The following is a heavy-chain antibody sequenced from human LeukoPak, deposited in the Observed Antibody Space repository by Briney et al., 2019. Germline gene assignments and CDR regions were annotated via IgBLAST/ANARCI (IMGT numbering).Heavy chain of an antibody. Sequence: PGGSLRLXCAASGFTFDDYAMHWVRQAPGKGLECVSGISWNSGSIGYADSVKGRFTISRDNAKNSLYLQMNSLRAEDMALYYCAKDNYYDSSGYIDYWGQGTLVTVSS. V-gene: IGHV3-9*03. D-gene: IGHD3-22*01. CDR3: AKDNYYDSSGYIDY. CDR1: GFTFDDYA. CDR2: ISWNSGSI. J-gene: IGHJ4*02.